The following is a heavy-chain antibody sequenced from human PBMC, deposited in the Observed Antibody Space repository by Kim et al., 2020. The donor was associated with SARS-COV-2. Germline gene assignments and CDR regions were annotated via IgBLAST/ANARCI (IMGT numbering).Heavy chain of an antibody. V-gene: IGHV4-34*01. Sequence: NPSLKSRVTISVDTSKNQCSLKLSSVTAADTAVYYCAGGSRYLDWLLDDYWGQGTLVTVSS. D-gene: IGHD3-9*01. J-gene: IGHJ4*02. CDR3: AGGSRYLDWLLDDY.